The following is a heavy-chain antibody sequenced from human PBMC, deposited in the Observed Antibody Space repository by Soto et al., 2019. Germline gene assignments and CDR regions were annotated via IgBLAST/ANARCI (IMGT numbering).Heavy chain of an antibody. CDR2: ISGSGGST. V-gene: IGHV3-23*01. Sequence: GGSLRLSCAASGFTFSSYAMSWVRQAPGKGLEWVSAISGSGGSTYYADSVKGRFTISRDNSKNTLYLQMNSLRAEDTAVYYCAKDDIVSELCSGGSCYYYYYGMDVWGQGTTVTVSS. D-gene: IGHD2-15*01. J-gene: IGHJ6*02. CDR3: AKDDIVSELCSGGSCYYYYYGMDV. CDR1: GFTFSSYA.